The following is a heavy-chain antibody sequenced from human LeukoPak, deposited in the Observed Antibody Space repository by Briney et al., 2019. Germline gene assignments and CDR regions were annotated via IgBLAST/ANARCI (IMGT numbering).Heavy chain of an antibody. CDR2: IYTSGST. Sequence: SGTLSLTCTVSGGSISSYYWSWIRQPPGKGLEWIGYIYTSGSTNYNPSLKSRVTISVDTSKNQFSLKLSSVTAADTAVYYCARLQGSSWYDWFDPWGQGTLVTVSS. D-gene: IGHD6-13*01. V-gene: IGHV4-4*09. CDR1: GGSISSYY. J-gene: IGHJ5*02. CDR3: ARLQGSSWYDWFDP.